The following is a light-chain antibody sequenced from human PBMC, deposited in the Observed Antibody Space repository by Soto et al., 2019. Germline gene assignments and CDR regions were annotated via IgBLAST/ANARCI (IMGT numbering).Light chain of an antibody. V-gene: IGLV1-44*01. CDR1: SSNIGSNT. CDR2: SNN. CDR3: AAWDDSLNGFYV. J-gene: IGLJ1*01. Sequence: QSVLTQPPSASGTPGQRVTISCSGSSSNIGSNTVNWYQQLPGTAPKLLIYSNNQRPSGVPDRFSGSKSGTSASLAISGLRSVDEADYYCAAWDDSLNGFYVFGTGTKVTAL.